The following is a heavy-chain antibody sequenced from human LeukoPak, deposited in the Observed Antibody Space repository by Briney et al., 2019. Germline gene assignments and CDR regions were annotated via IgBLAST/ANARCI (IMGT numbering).Heavy chain of an antibody. D-gene: IGHD6-19*01. CDR2: IIPIFGTA. Sequence: SVKVSCKASGGTFISYAISWVRQAPGQGLEGRGRIIPIFGTANYAPKFQGRVTITTDESTSTAYMELSSLRSEDTAVYYCARRRESSGLIFDYWGQGTLVTVSS. V-gene: IGHV1-69*05. CDR1: GGTFISYA. J-gene: IGHJ4*02. CDR3: ARRRESSGLIFDY.